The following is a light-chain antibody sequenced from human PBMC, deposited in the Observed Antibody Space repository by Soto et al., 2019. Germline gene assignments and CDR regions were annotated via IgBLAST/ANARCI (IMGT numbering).Light chain of an antibody. CDR1: QIIARW. Sequence: DIQMTQSPSTLSASIGDSVTLTCRASQIIARWLAWYQQKPGKAPNLVIYDATKLQSGVPSRFSATASGAEFTLTISGLQAEDVAVYYCQQYYSTPPTFGGGTKLEIK. CDR2: DAT. V-gene: IGKV1-5*01. CDR3: QQYYSTPPT. J-gene: IGKJ4*01.